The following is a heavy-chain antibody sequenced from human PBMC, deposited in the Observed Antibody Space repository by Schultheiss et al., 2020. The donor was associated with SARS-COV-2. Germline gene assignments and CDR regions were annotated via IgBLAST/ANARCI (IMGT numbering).Heavy chain of an antibody. CDR2: INHSGST. J-gene: IGHJ4*02. V-gene: IGHV4-34*01. D-gene: IGHD3-9*01. Sequence: GSLRLSCAVYGGSFSGYYWSWIRQPPGKGLEWIGEINHSGSTNYNPSLKSRVTISVDTSKNQFSLKLSSVTAADTAVYYCARHGILTGYSYFDYWGQGTLVTVSS. CDR1: GGSFSGYY. CDR3: ARHGILTGYSYFDY.